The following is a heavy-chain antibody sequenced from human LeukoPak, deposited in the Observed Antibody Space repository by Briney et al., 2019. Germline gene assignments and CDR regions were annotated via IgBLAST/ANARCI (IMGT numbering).Heavy chain of an antibody. CDR3: ASLYCSSTSCWFDP. D-gene: IGHD2-2*01. CDR2: IYYSGST. CDR1: GGSISSSSYY. J-gene: IGHJ5*02. Sequence: SETLSLTCTVSGGSISSSSYYWGWIRQPPGKGLEWIGSIYYSGSTYYNPSLKSRVTISVDTSKNQFSLKLSSVAAADTAVYYCASLYCSSTSCWFDPWGQGTLVTVSS. V-gene: IGHV4-39*07.